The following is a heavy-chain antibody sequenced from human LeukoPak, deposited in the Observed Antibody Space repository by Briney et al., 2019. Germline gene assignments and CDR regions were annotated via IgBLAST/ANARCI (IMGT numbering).Heavy chain of an antibody. D-gene: IGHD3-3*01. CDR3: AKDSVDFWSGYLGPLDY. Sequence: GGSLRLSCAASGFTFSSYWMSWVRQAPGKGLEWVSAISGSGGSTYYADSVKGRFTISRDNSKNTLYLQMNSLRAEDTAVYYCAKDSVDFWSGYLGPLDYWGQGTLVTVSS. CDR2: ISGSGGST. CDR1: GFTFSSYW. V-gene: IGHV3-23*01. J-gene: IGHJ4*02.